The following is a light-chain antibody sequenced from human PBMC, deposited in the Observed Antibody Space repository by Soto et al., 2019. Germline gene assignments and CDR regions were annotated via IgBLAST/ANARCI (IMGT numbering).Light chain of an antibody. CDR2: DAS. J-gene: IGKJ2*01. Sequence: DIQMTQSPSSLSSSVGDRVTITCQASQDISNYLNWYQQKPGKAPKLLIYDASNLQTGVPSRFSGSGSGTDFTFTISSLQPEDIATYYCQQYDNLYTFGQGTKVDI. V-gene: IGKV1-33*01. CDR3: QQYDNLYT. CDR1: QDISNY.